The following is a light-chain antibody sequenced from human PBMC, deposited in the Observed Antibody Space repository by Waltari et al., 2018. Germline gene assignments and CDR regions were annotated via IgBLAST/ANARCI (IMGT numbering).Light chain of an antibody. CDR3: QHYNSYPWT. J-gene: IGKJ1*01. CDR2: EAS. CDR1: QSISSW. V-gene: IGKV1-5*03. Sequence: DIQIPQSPSPLSASVGDRVTITCRASQSISSWLAWYQQKPGKAPKLLMYEASSLESGVPSRFSGSGSGTEFTLTISSLQPDDFATYYCQHYNSYPWTFGQGTKVDIK.